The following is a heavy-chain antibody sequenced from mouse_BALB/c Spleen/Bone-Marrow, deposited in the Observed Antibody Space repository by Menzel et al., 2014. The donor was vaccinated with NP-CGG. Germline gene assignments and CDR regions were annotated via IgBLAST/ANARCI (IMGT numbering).Heavy chain of an antibody. Sequence: VKLMESGAELMKPGASVKISCKDTGYTFSSYWIEWVKQRPGHGLEWIGEILPGSGSTNYNEKFKGKATFTADTSSNTAYMQLSSQTSEESAVYYCARLDGYFDYWGQGTTLTVSS. V-gene: IGHV1-9*01. D-gene: IGHD2-3*01. CDR3: ARLDGYFDY. CDR2: ILPGSGST. J-gene: IGHJ2*01. CDR1: GYTFSSYW.